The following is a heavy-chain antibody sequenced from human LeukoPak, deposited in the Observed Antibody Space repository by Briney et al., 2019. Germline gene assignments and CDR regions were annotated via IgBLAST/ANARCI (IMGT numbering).Heavy chain of an antibody. CDR1: GFTFRSYE. V-gene: IGHV3-48*03. J-gene: IGHJ3*02. CDR3: ARDSLPAVDDAFDI. Sequence: GGSLRLSCAASGFTFRSYEMNWVRQAPGKGLEWVSYISSSGSSIYYADSVKGRFTISRDNAKNSLYLQMNSLRAEDTAVYYFARDSLPAVDDAFDIWGQGTLVTVSS. CDR2: ISSSGSSI. D-gene: IGHD2-2*01.